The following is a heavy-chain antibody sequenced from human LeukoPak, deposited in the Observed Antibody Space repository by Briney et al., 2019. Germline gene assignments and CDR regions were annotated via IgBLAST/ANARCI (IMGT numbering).Heavy chain of an antibody. CDR3: ARRGDFWSGTYFDY. J-gene: IGHJ4*02. CDR1: GGSFSGYY. Sequence: SETLSLTCAVYGGSFSGYYWSWIRQPPGKGLEWIGEINHSGSINYNPSLKSRVTISVDTSKNQFSLKLRSVTAADTAAYYCARRGDFWSGTYFDYWGQGTLVTVSS. D-gene: IGHD3-3*01. CDR2: INHSGSI. V-gene: IGHV4-34*01.